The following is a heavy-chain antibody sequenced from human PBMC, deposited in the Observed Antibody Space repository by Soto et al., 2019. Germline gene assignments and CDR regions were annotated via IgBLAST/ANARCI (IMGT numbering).Heavy chain of an antibody. CDR3: TRREDIVVVVAANKGYYYGMDV. D-gene: IGHD2-15*01. CDR2: IRSKANSYAT. J-gene: IGHJ6*02. Sequence: GGSLRLSCAASGFTFSGSAMHWVRQASGKGLEWVGRIRSKANSYATAYAASVKGRFTISRDDSKNTAYLQMNSLKTEDTAVYYCTRREDIVVVVAANKGYYYGMDVWGQGTTVTVSS. V-gene: IGHV3-73*01. CDR1: GFTFSGSA.